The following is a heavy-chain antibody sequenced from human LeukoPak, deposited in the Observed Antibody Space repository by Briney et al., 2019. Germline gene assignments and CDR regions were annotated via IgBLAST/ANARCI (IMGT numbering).Heavy chain of an antibody. V-gene: IGHV3-30*18. CDR3: AKEGMTTVTSAEYFQH. D-gene: IGHD4-17*01. Sequence: GGSLRLSCAASGFTFSSYGMHWVRQAPGKGLEWVAVISYDGSNKYYADSVKGRFTISRDNSKNTLYLQMNSLRAEDTAVYYCAKEGMTTVTSAEYFQHWGQGTLVTVSS. CDR2: ISYDGSNK. CDR1: GFTFSSYG. J-gene: IGHJ1*01.